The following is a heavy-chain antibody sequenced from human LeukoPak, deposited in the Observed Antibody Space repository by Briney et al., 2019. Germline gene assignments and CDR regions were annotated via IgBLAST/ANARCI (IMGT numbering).Heavy chain of an antibody. CDR3: AHVDDFWSGYTVDY. J-gene: IGHJ4*02. V-gene: IGHV2-5*01. Sequence: QSGPTLVNPTQTLTLTCTFSGFSLSTSGVVVGWIRQPPGKALEWLALIYWNDDKRYSPSLKSRLTITKDTSKNQVVLTMTNMDPVDTATYYCAHVDDFWSGYTVDYWGQGTLVTVSS. CDR2: IYWNDDK. CDR1: GFSLSTSGVV. D-gene: IGHD3-3*01.